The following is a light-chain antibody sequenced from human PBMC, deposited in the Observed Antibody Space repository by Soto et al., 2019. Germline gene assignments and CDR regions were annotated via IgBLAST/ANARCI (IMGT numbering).Light chain of an antibody. CDR2: GPS. J-gene: IGKJ5*01. V-gene: IGKV3-11*01. CDR3: QQRSNWLRGVT. Sequence: EVVLTHSPGTLSLSPGQRATLSWRASQSVSTTLAWYQQKLGPAPRVLIYGPSTRATGIPARFSASGSGTDFTLTLTTLEPEDFAVYSCQQRSNWLRGVTLGQGPRLEIK. CDR1: QSVSTT.